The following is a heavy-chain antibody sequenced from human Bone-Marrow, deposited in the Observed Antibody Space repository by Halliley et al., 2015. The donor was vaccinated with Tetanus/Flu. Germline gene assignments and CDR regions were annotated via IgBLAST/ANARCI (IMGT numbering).Heavy chain of an antibody. V-gene: IGHV6-1*01. CDR3: ARSQGWGRSPYYYGMDV. Sequence: GLVKPSQTLSLTCAISGDSVSSNSAAWNWIRQSPSRGLEWLGRTYYRSKWYSDYAVSVKSRVTINPDTSKNQFSLQLNSVTPEATAVHFWARSQGWGRSPYYYGMDVWGLGSTATVSS. J-gene: IGHJ6*02. D-gene: IGHD2-21*02. CDR1: GDSVSSNSAA. CDR2: TYYRSKWYS.